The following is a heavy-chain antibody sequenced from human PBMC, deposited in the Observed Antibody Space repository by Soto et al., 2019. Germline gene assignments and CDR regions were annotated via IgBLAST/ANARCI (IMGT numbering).Heavy chain of an antibody. CDR3: ARWTGGPLYYYYGMDV. Sequence: KPSETLSLTCTVSGGSISSGGYYWSWIRQHPGKGLEWIGYIYYSGSTYYNPSLKSRVTISVDTSKNQFSLKLSSVTAADTAVYYCARWTGGPLYYYYGMDVWGQGTTVTVSS. D-gene: IGHD5-12*01. V-gene: IGHV4-31*03. J-gene: IGHJ6*02. CDR1: GGSISSGGYY. CDR2: IYYSGST.